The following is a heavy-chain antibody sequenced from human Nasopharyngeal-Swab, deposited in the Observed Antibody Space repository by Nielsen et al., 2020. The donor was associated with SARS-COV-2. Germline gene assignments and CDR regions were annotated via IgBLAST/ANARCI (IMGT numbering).Heavy chain of an antibody. V-gene: IGHV4-61*01. CDR3: ARGRRGEEKGLGYHYYGMDV. D-gene: IGHD5-24*01. Sequence: SETLSLTCTVSGGSVSSGSYYWSWIRQPPGKGLEWIGYIYYSGSTNYNPSLKSRVTISVDTSKNQFSLKLSSVTAADTAVYYCARGRRGEEKGLGYHYYGMDVWGQGTTVTVSS. J-gene: IGHJ6*02. CDR1: GGSVSSGSYY. CDR2: IYYSGST.